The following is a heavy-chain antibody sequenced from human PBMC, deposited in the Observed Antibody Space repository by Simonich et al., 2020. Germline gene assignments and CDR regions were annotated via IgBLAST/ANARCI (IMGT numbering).Heavy chain of an antibody. CDR3: AREYSSSSDPYWYFDL. V-gene: IGHV3-7*01. CDR2: RKQDGREK. D-gene: IGHD6-6*01. Sequence: EVQLVESGGGLVQPGGSLRLSCAASGFTFSSDWMSRVRQAPGKGLEWVANRKQDGREKDYVDSVKGRFTISRDNAKNSLYLQMNSLRAEDTAVYYCAREYSSSSDPYWYFDLWGRGTLVTVSS. J-gene: IGHJ2*01. CDR1: GFTFSSDW.